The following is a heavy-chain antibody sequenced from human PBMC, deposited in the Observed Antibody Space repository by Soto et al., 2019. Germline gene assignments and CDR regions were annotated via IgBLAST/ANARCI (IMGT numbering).Heavy chain of an antibody. J-gene: IGHJ5*02. V-gene: IGHV4-30-2*06. Sequence: SETLSLTCAVSGGSISSGGYSWTWIRQSPGKGLEWIGYIYHSGRTYYNPSLKSRVTISVDTSKNQFSLKLSSVTAADTAVYYCAREFIGYTNSGANYNWFDPWGQGTLVTVSS. CDR3: AREFIGYTNSGANYNWFDP. CDR1: GGSISSGGYS. D-gene: IGHD6-13*01. CDR2: IYHSGRT.